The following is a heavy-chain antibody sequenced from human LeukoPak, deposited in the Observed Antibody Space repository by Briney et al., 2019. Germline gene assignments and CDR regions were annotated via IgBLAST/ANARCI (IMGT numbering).Heavy chain of an antibody. V-gene: IGHV3-7*01. D-gene: IGHD3-22*01. CDR1: GFTFSSYW. J-gene: IGHJ3*02. Sequence: SGGSLRLSCAASGFTFSSYWMSWVRQAPGKGLEWVANIKQDGSEKYYVDSVKGRFTISRDNAKNSLYLQMNSLRAEDTDVYYCARDQDYYDSSGYGAFDIWGQGTMVTVSS. CDR3: ARDQDYYDSSGYGAFDI. CDR2: IKQDGSEK.